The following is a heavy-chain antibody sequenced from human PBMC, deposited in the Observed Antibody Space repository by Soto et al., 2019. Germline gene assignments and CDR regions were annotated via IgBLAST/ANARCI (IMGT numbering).Heavy chain of an antibody. CDR3: VRENYYYGMDV. CDR1: GGTFSSYA. Sequence: GASVKVSCKASGGTFSSYAISWVRQAPGQGLEWMGGIIPIFGTANYAQKFQGRVTITADDSKNTLFLQMNSLRVEDTAMYYCVRENYYYGMDVWGQGTAVTVSS. V-gene: IGHV1-69*13. J-gene: IGHJ6*02. CDR2: IIPIFGTA.